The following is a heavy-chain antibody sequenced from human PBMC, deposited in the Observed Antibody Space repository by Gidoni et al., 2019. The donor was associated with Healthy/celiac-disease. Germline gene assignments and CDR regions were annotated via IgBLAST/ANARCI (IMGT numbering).Heavy chain of an antibody. D-gene: IGHD3-10*01. CDR1: GGSISRGNYY. CDR3: ARSPYYYGSGSYYYKYYFDY. J-gene: IGHJ4*02. Sequence: QVQLQESGPRLVKSSQTLSLTCTVSGGSISRGNYYWSWIRQPAGKGLEWIGRIYTSGSTHYNSSLKRRVTISLDTSKNQFSLKLSSLTAADTAVYYCARSPYYYGSGSYYYKYYFDYWGQGTLVSVSS. V-gene: IGHV4-61*02. CDR2: IYTSGST.